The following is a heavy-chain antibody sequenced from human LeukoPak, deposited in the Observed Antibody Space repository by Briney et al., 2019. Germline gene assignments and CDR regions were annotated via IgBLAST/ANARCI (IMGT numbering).Heavy chain of an antibody. D-gene: IGHD6-6*01. CDR2: ISAGNGNT. V-gene: IGHV1-3*01. CDR3: ARGPLHHSSSDNWFDP. CDR1: GYTFTSYA. J-gene: IGHJ5*02. Sequence: ASVKVSCKASGYTFTSYAIHWVRQAPGQRLEWMGWISAGNGNTKYSQNFQGRVTFISNTSATTAFMELSSLRSEDAAVYYCARGPLHHSSSDNWFDPWGQGTLVTVSS.